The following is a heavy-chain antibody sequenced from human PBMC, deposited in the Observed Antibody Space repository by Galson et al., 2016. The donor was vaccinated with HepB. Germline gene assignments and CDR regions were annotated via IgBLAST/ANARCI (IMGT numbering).Heavy chain of an antibody. CDR1: GFTFSSYD. Sequence: SLRLSCAASGFTFSSYDMSWVRQAPGKGLEWVSAIRGSGGSTFYADSVKGRFTISRDNSMNTLYLQMNSLRAEDTAVYYCAKIGQRTPHPDYWGQGTSVTVSS. CDR2: IRGSGGST. V-gene: IGHV3-23*01. CDR3: AKIGQRTPHPDY. J-gene: IGHJ4*02.